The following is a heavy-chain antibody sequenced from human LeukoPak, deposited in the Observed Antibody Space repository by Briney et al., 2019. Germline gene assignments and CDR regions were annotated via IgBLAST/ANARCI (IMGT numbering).Heavy chain of an antibody. V-gene: IGHV1-46*01. D-gene: IGHD6-19*01. CDR1: GYAFTSYY. Sequence: ASVKVSCKASGYAFTSYYMHWVRQAPGQGLEWMGIINPSGGSTSYAQKFQGRVTMTRDTSTSTVYMELSSLRSEDTAVYYCATIAVAGTKQFDYWGQGTLVTVSS. J-gene: IGHJ4*02. CDR3: ATIAVAGTKQFDY. CDR2: INPSGGST.